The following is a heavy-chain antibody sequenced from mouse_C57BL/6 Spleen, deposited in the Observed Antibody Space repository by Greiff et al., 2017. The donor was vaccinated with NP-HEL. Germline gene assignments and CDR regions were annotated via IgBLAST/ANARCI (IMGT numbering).Heavy chain of an antibody. CDR3: AGWLLRYFDY. D-gene: IGHD2-3*01. J-gene: IGHJ2*01. V-gene: IGHV1-69*01. CDR1: GYTFTSYW. CDR2: IDPSDSYT. Sequence: QVQLQQPGAELVMPGASVKLSCKASGYTFTSYWMHWVKQRPGQGLEWIGEIDPSDSYTNYNQQFKGKSTLTVDKSSSTAYMQLSSLTSEDSAVYYCAGWLLRYFDYWGQGTTLTVSS.